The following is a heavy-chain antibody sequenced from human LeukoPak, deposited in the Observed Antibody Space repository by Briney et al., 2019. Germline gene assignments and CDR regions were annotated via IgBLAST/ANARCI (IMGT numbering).Heavy chain of an antibody. V-gene: IGHV4-38-2*02. Sequence: SETLSLTCTVSGYSISSGYYWGWIRQPPGKGLEWIGSIYHSGSTYYNPSLKSRVTISVDTSKNQFSLKLSSVTAADTAVYYCARQLRFLSDYWGQGTLVTVSS. J-gene: IGHJ4*02. CDR3: ARQLRFLSDY. CDR2: IYHSGST. D-gene: IGHD5-12*01. CDR1: GYSISSGYY.